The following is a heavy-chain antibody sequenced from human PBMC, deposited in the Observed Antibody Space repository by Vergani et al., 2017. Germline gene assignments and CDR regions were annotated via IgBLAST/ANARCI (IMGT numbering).Heavy chain of an antibody. D-gene: IGHD2-2*01. J-gene: IGHJ6*02. Sequence: EVQLVESGGGLVKPGGSLRLSCAASGFTFSSYSMNWVRQAPGKGLEWVSSISSSSSYIYYADSVKGRFTISRDNAKNSLYLQMNSLRAEDTAVYYCARDLHCSSTSCYQYYDYYGMDVWGQGTTVTVSS. V-gene: IGHV3-21*01. CDR1: GFTFSSYS. CDR3: ARDLHCSSTSCYQYYDYYGMDV. CDR2: ISSSSSYI.